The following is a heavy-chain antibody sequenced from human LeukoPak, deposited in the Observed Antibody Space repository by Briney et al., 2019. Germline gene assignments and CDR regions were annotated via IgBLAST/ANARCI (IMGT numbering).Heavy chain of an antibody. CDR2: MNPNSGNT. V-gene: IGHV1-8*01. D-gene: IGHD6-13*01. CDR1: VYTFTSYD. CDR3: ARGLASGAAADAFDI. Sequence: SVNVSCKASVYTFTSYDINWVRQATGQGLEGMGWMNPNSGNTGYAQKFQGRVTMTRNTSISTAYMELSSLRSEDTAVYYCARGLASGAAADAFDIWGQGTMVTVSS. J-gene: IGHJ3*02.